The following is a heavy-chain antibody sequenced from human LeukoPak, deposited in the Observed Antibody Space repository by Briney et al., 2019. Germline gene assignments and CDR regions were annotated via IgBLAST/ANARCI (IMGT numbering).Heavy chain of an antibody. V-gene: IGHV1-2*02. D-gene: IGHD3-10*01. CDR3: ARDQYDTMVRGDFDY. Sequence: GASVKVSCKASGYTFTGYYMHWVRQAPGQGLEWMGWINPNSGGTNYAQKFQGRVTMTRDTSISIAYMELSRLRSDDTAVYYCARDQYDTMVRGDFDYWGQGTLVTVSS. CDR1: GYTFTGYY. J-gene: IGHJ4*02. CDR2: INPNSGGT.